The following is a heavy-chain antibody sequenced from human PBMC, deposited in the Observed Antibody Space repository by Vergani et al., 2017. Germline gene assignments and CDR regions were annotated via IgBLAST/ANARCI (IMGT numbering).Heavy chain of an antibody. Sequence: QLQLQESGPGLVKPSETLSLSCRVSGDSISRSHYYWGFIRQPPGKGLEWIGSISSSGSPYYNPTLKSRLAFSVDTSKNLFSLRLKSVTAADTAVYYCAREGYCTNGVCFTLFDVWGQGALVTVSS. CDR1: GDSISRSHYY. CDR3: AREGYCTNGVCFTLFDV. D-gene: IGHD2-8*01. CDR2: ISSSGSP. V-gene: IGHV4-39*02. J-gene: IGHJ4*02.